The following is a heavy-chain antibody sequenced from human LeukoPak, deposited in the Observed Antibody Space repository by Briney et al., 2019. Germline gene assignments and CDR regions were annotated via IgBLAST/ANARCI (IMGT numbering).Heavy chain of an antibody. D-gene: IGHD7-27*01. V-gene: IGHV3-48*02. J-gene: IGHJ3*01. CDR1: AFTFSDYS. Sequence: GVLRLSCAASAFTFSDYSMNWVRQAPGKGLEWISYIDTSSSTMYYADSVMGRFTISRDNAKESLYLQMNSLRDEDTAVYYCAREDDSWGPNNLDLWGQGTMVTVSS. CDR3: AREDDSWGPNNLDL. CDR2: IDTSSSTM.